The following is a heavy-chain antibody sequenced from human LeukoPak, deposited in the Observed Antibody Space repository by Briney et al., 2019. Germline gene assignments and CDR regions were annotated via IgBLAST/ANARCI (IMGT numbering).Heavy chain of an antibody. D-gene: IGHD6-13*01. CDR1: GYTFTGYY. J-gene: IGHJ4*02. CDR2: INPNSGGT. CDR3: ARNMGHFSSSWYGGSDY. Sequence: ASVKVSCKASGYTFTGYYMHWVGQAPGQGLEWMGWINPNSGGTNYAQKFQGRVTMTRDTAISTAYMELRRLRSDDPAVYYCARNMGHFSSSWYGGSDYWGQGTLVTVSS. V-gene: IGHV1-2*02.